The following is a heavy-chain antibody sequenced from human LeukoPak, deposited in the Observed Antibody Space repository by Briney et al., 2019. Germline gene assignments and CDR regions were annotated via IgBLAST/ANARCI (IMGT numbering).Heavy chain of an antibody. D-gene: IGHD3-22*01. Sequence: GGSLRLSCAASEFTFNTYAVSWVRQAPGKGLERVSAISGDGGITYYADSVRGRFTISRDNSKSTLYLQMNSLRAEDTAVYYCAKSSGPGGYYYYGMDVWGQGTTVTVSS. CDR2: ISGDGGIT. CDR3: AKSSGPGGYYYYGMDV. J-gene: IGHJ6*02. CDR1: EFTFNTYA. V-gene: IGHV3-23*01.